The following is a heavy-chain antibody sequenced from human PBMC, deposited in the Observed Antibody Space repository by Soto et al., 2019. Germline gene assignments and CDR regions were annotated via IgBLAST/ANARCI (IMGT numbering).Heavy chain of an antibody. Sequence: ASVKVSCKASGFTFTSSAMQWVRQARGQRLEWIGWIVVGSGNTNYAQKFQERVTITRDMSTSTAYMELSSLRSEDTAVYYCARRGACISTSCSLDYWGQGTLVTVSS. CDR2: IVVGSGNT. CDR1: GFTFTSSA. J-gene: IGHJ4*02. CDR3: ARRGACISTSCSLDY. D-gene: IGHD2-2*01. V-gene: IGHV1-58*02.